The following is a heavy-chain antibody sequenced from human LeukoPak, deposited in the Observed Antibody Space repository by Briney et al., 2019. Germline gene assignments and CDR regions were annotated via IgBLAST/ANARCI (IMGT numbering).Heavy chain of an antibody. D-gene: IGHD4-17*01. CDR2: ISSSSSTI. CDR1: GFTFSSYS. Sequence: GGSLRLSCAASGFTFSSYSMNWVRQAPGKGLEWVSYISSSSSTIYYADSVKGRFTISRDNAKNSLYLQMNSLRAEDTALYYCARRDYGDYFDYWGQGTLVTVSS. CDR3: ARRDYGDYFDY. J-gene: IGHJ4*02. V-gene: IGHV3-48*01.